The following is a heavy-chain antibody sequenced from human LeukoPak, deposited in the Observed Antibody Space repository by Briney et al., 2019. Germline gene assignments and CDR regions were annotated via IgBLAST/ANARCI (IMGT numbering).Heavy chain of an antibody. Sequence: SETLSLTCAVSGYSISSGYYWGWIRQPPGKGLEWIGSIYHSGTTYHNPSLKSRLTMSVDTSKNRFSPKLSSVTAADTGVYYCARYFWSGYYYFDYWGQGTLVTVSS. CDR2: IYHSGTT. J-gene: IGHJ4*02. V-gene: IGHV4-38-2*01. CDR3: ARYFWSGYYYFDY. CDR1: GYSISSGYY. D-gene: IGHD3-3*01.